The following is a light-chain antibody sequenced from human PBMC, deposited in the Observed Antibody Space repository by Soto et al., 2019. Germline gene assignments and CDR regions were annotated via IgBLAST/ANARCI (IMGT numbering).Light chain of an antibody. J-gene: IGKJ1*01. CDR1: QTSSFY. CDR2: ATS. Sequence: IQMTQSPSSLSASVGDTVTITCRASQTSSFYLNWYQQKPGRTPNLLIYATSSLQSGVPSRFDGSGSGKEFTLTISSLQPDDFATYYCQQYDSYSPTFGQGTRVEFK. CDR3: QQYDSYSPT. V-gene: IGKV1-39*01.